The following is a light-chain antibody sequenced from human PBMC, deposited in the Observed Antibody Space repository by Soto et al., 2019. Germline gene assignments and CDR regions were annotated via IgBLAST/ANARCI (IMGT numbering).Light chain of an antibody. V-gene: IGKV3-15*01. CDR2: SAS. CDR1: QSVSSN. Sequence: ETVMTQSPATLSVSPGERATLSCRASQSVSSNLAWYQQKPGQAPRLLIYSASTRATGTPARFSGSGSGTEFTLTISSLQSEDFAVYYCQQYNNWPRTFGQGTKVEIK. CDR3: QQYNNWPRT. J-gene: IGKJ1*01.